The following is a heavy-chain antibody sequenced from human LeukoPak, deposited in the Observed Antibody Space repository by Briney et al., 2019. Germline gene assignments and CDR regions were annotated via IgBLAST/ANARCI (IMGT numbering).Heavy chain of an antibody. V-gene: IGHV3-66*01. J-gene: IGHJ4*02. CDR3: AKWGGYGYGIDF. CDR1: GFTVSGNY. D-gene: IGHD5-18*01. CDR2: ISSGGTS. Sequence: GGSLRLSCAVSGFTVSGNYMNWVRQAPGKGLEWVSMISSGGTSYYADSVKGRFTISRDNSKNTLYLQMNSLRDEDTAVYYCAKWGGYGYGIDFWGQGTLVTVSS.